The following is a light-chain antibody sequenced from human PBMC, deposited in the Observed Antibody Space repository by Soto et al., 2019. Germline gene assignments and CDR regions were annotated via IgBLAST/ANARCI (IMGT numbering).Light chain of an antibody. CDR2: NNN. V-gene: IGLV1-44*01. CDR3: ATWDDSLNGWV. J-gene: IGLJ3*02. CDR1: SSNIGSNS. Sequence: QSVLTQPPSASGTPGQRVTISCSGSSSNIGSNSVNWYQQLPGTAPKLLLYNNNQWPSGVPDRFSGSKSGTSASLAISGLQSEDEADYYCATWDDSLNGWVFGGGTKVTVL.